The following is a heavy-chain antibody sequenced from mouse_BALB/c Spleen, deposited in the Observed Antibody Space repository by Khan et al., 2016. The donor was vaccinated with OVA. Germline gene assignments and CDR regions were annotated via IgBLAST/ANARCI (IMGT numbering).Heavy chain of an antibody. CDR3: ARTARIKY. D-gene: IGHD1-2*01. V-gene: IGHV3-2*02. Sequence: QLEESGPGLVKPSQSLSLTCTVTGYSITSGYGWNWIRQFPGNKLEWMGYISYSSSTNYNPSLKSRISITRDTSKNQFFLQLNSVTTEDTATYYCARTARIKYWGQGTTLTVSS. CDR2: ISYSSST. CDR1: GYSITSGYG. J-gene: IGHJ2*01.